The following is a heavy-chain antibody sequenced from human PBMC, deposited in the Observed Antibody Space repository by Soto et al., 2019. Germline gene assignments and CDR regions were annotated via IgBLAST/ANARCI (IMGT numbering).Heavy chain of an antibody. J-gene: IGHJ6*02. Sequence: PSETLSLTCTVSGDSSVSSSSYYWGWIRQPPGKGLEWIGSIYYTGNTFYSPSFRSRLTISVDTSKSQFSLKLRSVAAADTATYYCASEVSSTDGMDVWGHGTTVTVSS. CDR3: ASEVSSTDGMDV. CDR2: IYYTGNT. D-gene: IGHD2-15*01. V-gene: IGHV4-39*01. CDR1: GDSSVSSSSYY.